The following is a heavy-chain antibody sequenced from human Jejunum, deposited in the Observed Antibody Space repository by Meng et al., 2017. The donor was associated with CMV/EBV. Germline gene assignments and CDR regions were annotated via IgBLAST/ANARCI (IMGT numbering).Heavy chain of an antibody. CDR2: LYSGGTT. V-gene: IGHV3-53*01. D-gene: IGHD1-26*01. J-gene: IGHJ4*02. CDR3: AKQVGTSTTFDY. Sequence: SCVVSGVTVTSSYVSWVRQAPGKGLEWVSALYSGGTTYYADSVKGRFYISGDNSKNTLFLQMNNLRAEDTAVYFCAKQVGTSTTFDYWGQGTLVTVSS. CDR1: GVTVTSSY.